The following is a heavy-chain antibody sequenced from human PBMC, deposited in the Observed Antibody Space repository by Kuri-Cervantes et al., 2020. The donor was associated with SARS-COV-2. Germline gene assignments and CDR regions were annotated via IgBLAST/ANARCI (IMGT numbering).Heavy chain of an antibody. CDR1: GFTFSSYW. D-gene: IGHD3-22*01. V-gene: IGHV3-74*01. CDR3: ARGFVHYHSSGYYLGAYYFDY. J-gene: IGHJ4*02. Sequence: LTCAASGFTFSSYWMHWVRQAPGKGLVWVSRINSDGSSTNYADSVKGRFTMSRDNAKNTLYLQMNSLRAEDTAVYYCARGFVHYHSSGYYLGAYYFDYWGQGTLVTVSS. CDR2: INSDGSST.